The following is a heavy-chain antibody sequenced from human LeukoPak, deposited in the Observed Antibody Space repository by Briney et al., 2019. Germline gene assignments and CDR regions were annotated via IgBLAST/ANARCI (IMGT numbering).Heavy chain of an antibody. CDR1: GFTFSSYA. D-gene: IGHD5-24*01. CDR3: ARDAEMATTYYFDY. V-gene: IGHV3-23*01. Sequence: GGSLRLSCAASGFTFSSYAMNWVRQAPGKGLEWVSSINTSGGSTYYADSVKGRFTISRDNSKSTLYLQMNSLRPEDTAVYYCARDAEMATTYYFDYWGQGTLVTVSS. J-gene: IGHJ4*02. CDR2: INTSGGST.